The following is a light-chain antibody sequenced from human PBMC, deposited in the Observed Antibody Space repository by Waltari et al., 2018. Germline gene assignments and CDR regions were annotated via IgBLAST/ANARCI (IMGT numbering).Light chain of an antibody. CDR3: LAWDFSTAWT. CDR2: QDK. Sequence: SSGLTQPPSVSVSTGQTATITCSGSKLGNTFASWYQQRPGQSPVLVIYQDKKRPSGIPERFSGSNSGYTATLTINGALPMDEADYYCLAWDFSTAWTFGTGTRVTVL. J-gene: IGLJ1*01. V-gene: IGLV3-1*01. CDR1: KLGNTF.